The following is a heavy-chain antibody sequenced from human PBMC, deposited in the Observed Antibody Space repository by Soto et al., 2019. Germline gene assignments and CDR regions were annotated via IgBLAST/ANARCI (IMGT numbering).Heavy chain of an antibody. J-gene: IGHJ4*02. CDR3: ARVVSTMVRGVIPMGYFDY. Sequence: QVQLVQSGAEVKKPGSSVKVSCKASGGTFSSYAISWVRQAPGQGLEWMGGIIPIFGTANYAQKFQGRVTITADKSTSTAYMELSSLRSEDTAVYYCARVVSTMVRGVIPMGYFDYWGQGTLVTVSS. V-gene: IGHV1-69*06. D-gene: IGHD3-10*01. CDR1: GGTFSSYA. CDR2: IIPIFGTA.